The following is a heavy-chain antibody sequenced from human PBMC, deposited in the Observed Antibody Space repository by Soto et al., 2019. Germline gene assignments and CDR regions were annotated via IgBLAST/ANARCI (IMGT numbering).Heavy chain of an antibody. D-gene: IGHD6-25*01. V-gene: IGHV3-9*01. CDR1: GFTFDNYA. Sequence: GGSMRLSCAASGFTFDNYAMHGVRQAPGKGLAWVSGISCNSNTVAYAGSVKGRFTISRDNAKNSLYLQMNSLRAEDTAFYYCAKDTGSNWGQGTLVTVSS. J-gene: IGHJ4*02. CDR3: AKDTGSN. CDR2: ISCNSNTV.